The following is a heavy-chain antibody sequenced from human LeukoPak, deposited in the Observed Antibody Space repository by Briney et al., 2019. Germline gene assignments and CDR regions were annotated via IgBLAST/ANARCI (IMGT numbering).Heavy chain of an antibody. Sequence: SETLSLTCAVSGYSISSGYYWGWIRQPPGKGLEWIGSIYHSGSTYYNPSLKSRVTISVDTSKNQFSLKLSSVTAADTAVYYCARRKGGTSGPFYYYYYMDVWGKGTTVTVSS. D-gene: IGHD2-2*01. CDR2: IYHSGST. J-gene: IGHJ6*03. CDR3: ARRKGGTSGPFYYYYYMDV. V-gene: IGHV4-38-2*01. CDR1: GYSISSGYY.